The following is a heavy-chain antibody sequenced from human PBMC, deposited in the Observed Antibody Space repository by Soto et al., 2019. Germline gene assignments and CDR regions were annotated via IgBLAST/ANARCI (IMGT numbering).Heavy chain of an antibody. CDR1: GYTFTSWD. D-gene: IGHD6-13*01. V-gene: IGHV1-8*01. J-gene: IGHJ4*01. Sequence: QVQLVQSGAEVKEPGASVTVSCKASGYTFTSWDVYWVRQAAGQGLEWMGDMNPRSGNTGYEQKFQGRVTMTRDTSISTAYMELSSLASDDPAVYYCTASSWTGAGLDFWGQGTPVTVSS. CDR3: TASSWTGAGLDF. CDR2: MNPRSGNT.